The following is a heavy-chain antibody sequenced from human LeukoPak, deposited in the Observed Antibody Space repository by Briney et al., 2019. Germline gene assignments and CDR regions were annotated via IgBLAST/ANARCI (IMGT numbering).Heavy chain of an antibody. J-gene: IGHJ4*02. D-gene: IGHD3-22*01. CDR3: AREGPYYDSTGYQHYYFDY. CDR1: GYSFTSYW. CDR2: IDPSDSYT. Sequence: GESLKISCKGSGYSFTSYWISWVRQMPGKGLEWMGRIDPSDSYTNYSPSFQGHVTISADKSISTAYLQWSSLKASDTAMYYCAREGPYYDSTGYQHYYFDYWGQGTLVTVSS. V-gene: IGHV5-10-1*01.